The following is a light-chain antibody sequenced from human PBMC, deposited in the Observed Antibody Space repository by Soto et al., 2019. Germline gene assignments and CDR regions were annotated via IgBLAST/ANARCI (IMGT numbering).Light chain of an antibody. CDR3: QQYESSSPT. J-gene: IGKJ1*01. Sequence: DIQMTQSPSTLAASVGDRVAITCRASQSINSWLGWYQWAPGKAPKLLIYDASSLEDGVSSRFSGSGSGTEFTLIISSLQPDDFATYYCQQYESSSPTFGQGTKVDIK. CDR1: QSINSW. CDR2: DAS. V-gene: IGKV1-5*01.